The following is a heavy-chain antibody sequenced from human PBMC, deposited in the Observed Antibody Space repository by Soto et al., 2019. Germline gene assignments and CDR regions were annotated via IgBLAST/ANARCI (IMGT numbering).Heavy chain of an antibody. CDR1: GFTFSSYA. V-gene: IGHV3-23*01. J-gene: IGHJ4*02. D-gene: IGHD2-15*01. CDR3: AKIGLGRCSGAGCRELYFES. Sequence: GGSLRLSCPASGFTFSSYAMGWVRQPPGKGLEWVSVISGTGANAYYADSVKGRFAISRDNSKNTLNLQMNSLRAEDTGVYFCAKIGLGRCSGAGCRELYFESWGQGTLVTVSS. CDR2: ISGTGANA.